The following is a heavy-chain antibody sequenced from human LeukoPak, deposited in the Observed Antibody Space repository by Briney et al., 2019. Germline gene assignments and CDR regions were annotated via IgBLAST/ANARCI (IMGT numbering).Heavy chain of an antibody. J-gene: IGHJ4*02. D-gene: IGHD3-22*01. CDR2: INWKAGRV. CDR1: GFTFNNYG. Sequence: GGSLRLSCTASGFTFNNYGMSWVRQAPGKGLEWVSGINWKAGRVGYADSVKGRFTISRDNAKNSLYLQMNSLIAEDTAFYYCARLRNDESSGYYFEIDYWGQGTLVTVSS. CDR3: ARLRNDESSGYYFEIDY. V-gene: IGHV3-20*04.